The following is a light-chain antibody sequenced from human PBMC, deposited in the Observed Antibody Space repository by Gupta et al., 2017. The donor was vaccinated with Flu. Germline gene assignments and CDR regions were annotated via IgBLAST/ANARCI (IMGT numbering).Light chain of an antibody. CDR2: KAS. CDR1: QSITSW. CDR3: QQYNSYPWT. Sequence: DIQMTQSPSTLSAFVGDRVTITCRASQSITSWLAWYQQKPGKAPKLLIYKASNLESGVPSRFSGSGSGTEFTLTISSLQPDDFATYDCQQYNSYPWTFGRGTKVEI. V-gene: IGKV1-5*03. J-gene: IGKJ1*01.